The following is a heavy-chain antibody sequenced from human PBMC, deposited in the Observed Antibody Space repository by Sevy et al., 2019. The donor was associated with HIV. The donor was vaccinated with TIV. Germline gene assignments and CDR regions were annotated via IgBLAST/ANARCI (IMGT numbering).Heavy chain of an antibody. CDR1: GFTFSTYW. V-gene: IGHV3-7*01. Sequence: GGPLRLSCAASGFTFSTYWMSWVRQAPGKGLEWVANINQDGSEKYYVDSVKGRFTISRDNAKNSLYLQMNSLRAEDTAVYYCARPHSSASHGTFDIWGQGTMVTVSS. CDR3: ARPHSSASHGTFDI. D-gene: IGHD6-19*01. CDR2: INQDGSEK. J-gene: IGHJ3*02.